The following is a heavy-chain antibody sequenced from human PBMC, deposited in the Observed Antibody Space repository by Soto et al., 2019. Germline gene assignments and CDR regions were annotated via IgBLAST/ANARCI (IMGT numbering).Heavy chain of an antibody. J-gene: IGHJ4*02. D-gene: IGHD3-10*01. CDR1: GGPMSEYF. CDR2: VYYLGST. V-gene: IGHV4-59*01. CDR3: ARDGYDGSGGPYPAY. Sequence: SETLSLTCTVSGGPMSEYFWSWIRQSPGKGLEWIGYVYYLGSTDYNPSLKSRVTISVDTSKRQFSPNLSSVTVADTAVYYCARDGYDGSGGPYPAYWGPGIQVTVSS.